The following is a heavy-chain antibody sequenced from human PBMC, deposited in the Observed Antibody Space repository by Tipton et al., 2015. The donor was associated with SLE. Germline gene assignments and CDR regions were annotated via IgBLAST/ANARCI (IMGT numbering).Heavy chain of an antibody. Sequence: TLSLTCGVSGVSISSVCWSWVRQTPGKGLEWVGEVHHSGNVNYNPSLKTRVTLSVDKSKNQVSLTVNSVTAADTAVYYCARDSFQHYYDLAFDIWGQGTMVTVSS. CDR1: GVSISSVC. CDR2: VHHSGNV. D-gene: IGHD3-22*01. CDR3: ARDSFQHYYDLAFDI. V-gene: IGHV4-4*02. J-gene: IGHJ3*02.